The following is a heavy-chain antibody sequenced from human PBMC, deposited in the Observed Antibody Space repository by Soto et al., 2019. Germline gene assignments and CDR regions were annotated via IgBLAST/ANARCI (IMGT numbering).Heavy chain of an antibody. J-gene: IGHJ2*01. V-gene: IGHV1-3*04. Sequence: QVQLVQSGAEVKKPGASVKVSCEASGYSFITYPMHWVRQAPGQRPEWMGWINTDSGNRKYSQKFQGRVTITRDTSATTAFMELSSLRSDDTAVYYCARSGASVAAAGTENWFFDLWGRGTLVTVSS. CDR3: ARSGASVAAAGTENWFFDL. CDR1: GYSFITYP. CDR2: INTDSGNR. D-gene: IGHD6-13*01.